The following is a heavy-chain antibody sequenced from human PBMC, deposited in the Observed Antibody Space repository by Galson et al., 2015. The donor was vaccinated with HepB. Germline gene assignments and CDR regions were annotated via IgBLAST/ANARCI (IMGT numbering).Heavy chain of an antibody. CDR1: GYTFTSFA. V-gene: IGHV1-3*01. J-gene: IGHJ6*02. CDR2: INAANGET. Sequence: SVKVSCKAPGYTFTSFAIHWVRQAPGQRLEWMGWINAANGETTYSQNFQGRVTITRDTSASTAYMELRSLRSEDTAVFYCASGNICTGGSCYPPDYYYYGMDVWGQGTKVTVSS. CDR3: ASGNICTGGSCYPPDYYYYGMDV. D-gene: IGHD2-15*01.